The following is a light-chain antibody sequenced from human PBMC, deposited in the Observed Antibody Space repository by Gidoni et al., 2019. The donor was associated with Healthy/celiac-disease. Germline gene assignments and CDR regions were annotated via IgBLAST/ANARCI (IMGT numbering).Light chain of an antibody. CDR2: AAS. CDR3: KKSYSTPPIT. J-gene: IGKJ5*01. V-gene: IGKV1-39*01. Sequence: DIQMTPPPSTLSASVGDRLTITCRASHSISSYLNWYQQKPGKAPKLLIYAASSLQSGVPSRFSGSGSGTDFTLTISSMQPEDCATEYCKKSYSTPPITFGQGTRLEIK. CDR1: HSISSY.